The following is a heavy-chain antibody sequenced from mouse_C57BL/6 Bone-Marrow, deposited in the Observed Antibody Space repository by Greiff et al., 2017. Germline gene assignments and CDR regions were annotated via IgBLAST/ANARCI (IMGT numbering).Heavy chain of an antibody. CDR1: GYTFTNYY. CDR3: AIKGVVEGYFDV. CDR2: INPNNGGT. V-gene: IGHV1-26*01. Sequence: VQLQQSGPELVKPGASVKISCKASGYTFTNYYMNWVKQSHGKSLEWIGDINPNNGGTSYNQKFKGKATLTVDKSSSTAYMELRSLTSEDSAVYYCAIKGVVEGYFDVWGTGTTVTVSS. D-gene: IGHD1-1*01. J-gene: IGHJ1*03.